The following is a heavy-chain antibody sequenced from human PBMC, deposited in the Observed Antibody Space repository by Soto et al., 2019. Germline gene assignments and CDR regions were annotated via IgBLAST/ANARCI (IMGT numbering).Heavy chain of an antibody. Sequence: ASVKVSCKVSVYTLTELSMHWVRQAPGKGLEWMGGFDPEDGETIYAQKFQGRVTMTEDTSTDTAYMELSSLRSEDTAVYYCAPSKGVGATLDYWGKGTVGTVSS. D-gene: IGHD1-26*01. J-gene: IGHJ4*02. V-gene: IGHV1-24*01. CDR3: APSKGVGATLDY. CDR2: FDPEDGET. CDR1: VYTLTELS.